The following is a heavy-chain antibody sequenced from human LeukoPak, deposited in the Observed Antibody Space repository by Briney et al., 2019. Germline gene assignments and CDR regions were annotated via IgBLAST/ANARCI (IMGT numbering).Heavy chain of an antibody. D-gene: IGHD3-22*01. CDR3: ARVPHSSGYFDY. CDR1: GGSISSSNW. CDR2: IYHSGST. Sequence: SGTLSLTCAVSGGSISSSNWWSWVRQPPGKGLEWIGEIYHSGSTNYNPSLKSRVTISVDTSKNQFSLKLSSVTAADTAVYYCARVPHSSGYFDYWGQGTLVTVSS. V-gene: IGHV4-4*02. J-gene: IGHJ4*02.